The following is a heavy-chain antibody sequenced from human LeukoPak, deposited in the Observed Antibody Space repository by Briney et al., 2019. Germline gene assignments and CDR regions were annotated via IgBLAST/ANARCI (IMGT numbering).Heavy chain of an antibody. V-gene: IGHV3-9*01. CDR1: GFTFDDYA. CDR2: ISWNSGSI. Sequence: SGGSLRLSCAAPGFTFDDYAMHWVRQAPGKGLEWVSGISWNSGSIGYADSVKGRFTISRDNAKNSLYLQMNSLRAEDTAVYYCASNSRIYGDYVDFDYWGQGTLVTVSS. D-gene: IGHD4-17*01. J-gene: IGHJ4*02. CDR3: ASNSRIYGDYVDFDY.